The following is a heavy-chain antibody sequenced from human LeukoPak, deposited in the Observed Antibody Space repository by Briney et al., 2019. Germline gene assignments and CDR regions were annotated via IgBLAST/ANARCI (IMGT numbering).Heavy chain of an antibody. V-gene: IGHV4-59*01. D-gene: IGHD2-2*01. Sequence: SETLSPTCTVSGGSISSYYWSWIRQPPGKGLEWIGYIYYSGSTNYNPSLKSRVTISVDTSKNQFSLKLSSVTAVDTAVYYCARGIVVPAARFDPWGQGTLVTVSS. CDR2: IYYSGST. CDR3: ARGIVVPAARFDP. CDR1: GGSISSYY. J-gene: IGHJ5*02.